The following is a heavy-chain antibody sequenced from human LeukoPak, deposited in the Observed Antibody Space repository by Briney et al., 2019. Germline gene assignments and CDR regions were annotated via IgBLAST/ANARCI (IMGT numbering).Heavy chain of an antibody. CDR2: INHSGST. CDR3: ARGSSWYGH. V-gene: IGHV4-34*01. D-gene: IGHD6-13*01. CDR1: GGSFSGYY. J-gene: IGHJ5*02. Sequence: SETLSLTCAVYGGSFSGYYWSWIRQPPGKGLEWIGEINHSGSTNYNPSLKSRVTISVDTSKDQFSLKLSSVTAADTAVYYCARGSSWYGHWGQGTLVTVSS.